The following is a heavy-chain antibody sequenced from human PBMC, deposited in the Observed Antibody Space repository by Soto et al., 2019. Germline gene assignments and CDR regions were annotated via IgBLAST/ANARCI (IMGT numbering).Heavy chain of an antibody. D-gene: IGHD3-3*01. CDR3: ARYTNFRGFDY. CDR1: GFTFSSYS. V-gene: IGHV3-48*02. Sequence: EAQLVESGGGLVQPGGSLRLSCAASGFTFSSYSMNWVRQAPGKGLVWVSYISSSSSTIYYADSVKGRFTISRDNAKNSLYLLMNSLRDEHTAVDYCARYTNFRGFDYWGQGTMVTVSS. J-gene: IGHJ4*02. CDR2: ISSSSSTI.